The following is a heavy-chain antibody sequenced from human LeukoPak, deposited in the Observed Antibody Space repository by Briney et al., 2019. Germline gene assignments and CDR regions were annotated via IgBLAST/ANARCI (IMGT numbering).Heavy chain of an antibody. V-gene: IGHV3-53*01. CDR3: AIAKGPVDIVVAATGVFGY. Sequence: PGGSLRLSCAASGFTVRSNYISWVRQAPGKGLEWVSVIYSVETTFYADSVKGRFTISRDVFKNTVYLQMNSLRAEDTAVYYCAIAKGPVDIVVAATGVFGYWGQGTLVTVSS. D-gene: IGHD6-19*01. CDR2: IYSVETT. J-gene: IGHJ4*02. CDR1: GFTVRSNY.